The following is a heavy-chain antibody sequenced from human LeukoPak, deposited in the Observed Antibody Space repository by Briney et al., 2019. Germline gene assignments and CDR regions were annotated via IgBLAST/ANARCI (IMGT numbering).Heavy chain of an antibody. CDR2: INPNSGDT. CDR3: ARGGWRYSGSYAFDI. Sequence: ASVKVSCKASGYTFTGYYIHWVRQAPGQGLEWMGWINPNSGDTNYVQKFQGRVTMTRDTSISSAYMELSRLRAEDTALYYCARGGWRYSGSYAFDIWGQGTMVTVSS. J-gene: IGHJ3*02. V-gene: IGHV1-2*02. CDR1: GYTFTGYY. D-gene: IGHD1-26*01.